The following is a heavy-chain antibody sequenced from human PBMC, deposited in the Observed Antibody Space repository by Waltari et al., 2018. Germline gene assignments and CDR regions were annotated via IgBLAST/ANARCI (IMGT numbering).Heavy chain of an antibody. CDR3: AAALGGGISASRPFHV. CDR2: LDPEDGQA. CDR1: GDTFTDNY. V-gene: IGHV1-69-2*01. D-gene: IGHD3-10*01. J-gene: IGHJ3*01. Sequence: EVQLLQSGAEVKKPGTPVKISCKVSGDTFTDNYIHWIQQAPGKGLQSMGLLDPEDGQAEYAEKFQGRSTMTADTSIHTAYMELTSLTAEDTAFYYCAAALGGGISASRPFHVWGQGTMITVSS.